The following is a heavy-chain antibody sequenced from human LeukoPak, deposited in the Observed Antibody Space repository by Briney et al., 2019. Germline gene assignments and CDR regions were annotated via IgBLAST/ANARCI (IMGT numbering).Heavy chain of an antibody. CDR3: ASLVGATLSYYYYMDV. V-gene: IGHV1-69*05. D-gene: IGHD1-26*01. J-gene: IGHJ6*03. Sequence: SVKVSCKASGGTFSSSAISWVRQAPGQGLEWMGGIIPIFGTANYAQKFQGRVTITTDESTSTAYMELSSLRSEDTAVYYCASLVGATLSYYYYMDVWGKGTTVTVSS. CDR2: IIPIFGTA. CDR1: GGTFSSSA.